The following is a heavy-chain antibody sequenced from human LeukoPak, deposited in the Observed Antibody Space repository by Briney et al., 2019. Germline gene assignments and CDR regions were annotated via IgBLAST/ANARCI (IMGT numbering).Heavy chain of an antibody. CDR1: GYTFTDYY. V-gene: IGHV1-2*02. CDR3: ASKGAGHCYDASCMGSFDL. CDR2: THPNSGGT. D-gene: IGHD2-15*01. J-gene: IGHJ3*01. Sequence: ASVKVSCKASGYTFTDYYLHWVRQAPGQGLQWMGWTHPNSGGTNYAQRFQGRVTMTRDTSITTAYMELSRLKSDDTALYYCASKGAGHCYDASCMGSFDLWGQGTTVAVSS.